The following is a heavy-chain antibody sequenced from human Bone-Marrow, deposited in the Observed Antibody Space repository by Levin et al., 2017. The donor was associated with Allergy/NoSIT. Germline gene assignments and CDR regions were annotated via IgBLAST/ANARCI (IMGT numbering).Heavy chain of an antibody. V-gene: IGHV2-70*04. D-gene: IGHD1-1*01. Sequence: GSGPTLVKPTQTLTLTCTLSGFSVKTSGIRVSWLRQPPGKALEWLARIDWDNDKFYSTSLKTRLTISKDTSKNQVVLTMSNMDPEDTATYFCARTTADLIFDFWGQGILVTVSS. CDR1: GFSVKTSGIR. CDR3: ARTTADLIFDF. CDR2: IDWDNDK. J-gene: IGHJ4*02.